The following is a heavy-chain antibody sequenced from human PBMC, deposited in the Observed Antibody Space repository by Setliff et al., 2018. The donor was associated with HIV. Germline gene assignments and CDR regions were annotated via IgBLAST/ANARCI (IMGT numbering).Heavy chain of an antibody. J-gene: IGHJ4*02. V-gene: IGHV4-59*08. D-gene: IGHD5-12*01. CDR1: GDSIRGYY. CDR2: VFYTGFA. Sequence: SETLSLTCTVSGDSIRGYYWSWIRQPPGKGLEWMGYVFYTGFAAYNPSLKSRLTISVDSSKSQFSLRLTSVTAADTAIYYCARQVSIPGVAITPVDYWGQGALVTVSS. CDR3: ARQVSIPGVAITPVDY.